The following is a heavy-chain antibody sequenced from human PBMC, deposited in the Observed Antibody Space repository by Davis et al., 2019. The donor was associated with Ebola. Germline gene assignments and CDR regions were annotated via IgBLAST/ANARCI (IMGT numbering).Heavy chain of an antibody. D-gene: IGHD4-17*01. Sequence: GESLKISCAASGFAFSRYWMNWVCQTPEKGLEWLANIKEDGTEKKYVDSVKGRFTISRDNAKNSLYLQMNSLRAEDTAVYYCARSPLLYNDYEIDNWFDPWGQGTLVTVSS. J-gene: IGHJ5*02. V-gene: IGHV3-7*01. CDR1: GFAFSRYW. CDR3: ARSPLLYNDYEIDNWFDP. CDR2: IKEDGTEK.